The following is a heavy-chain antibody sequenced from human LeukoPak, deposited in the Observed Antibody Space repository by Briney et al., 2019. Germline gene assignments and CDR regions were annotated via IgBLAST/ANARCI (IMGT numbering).Heavy chain of an antibody. Sequence: QAGGSLRLSCAASGFTFSSYAMHWVRQAPGKRLEYVSAISSNGGSTYYANSVKGRFTISRDNSKNTLYLQMGSLRAEDMAVYYCARFDSSGGLWGQGTLVTVSS. V-gene: IGHV3-64*01. CDR3: ARFDSSGGL. D-gene: IGHD3-9*01. CDR2: ISSNGGST. J-gene: IGHJ4*02. CDR1: GFTFSSYA.